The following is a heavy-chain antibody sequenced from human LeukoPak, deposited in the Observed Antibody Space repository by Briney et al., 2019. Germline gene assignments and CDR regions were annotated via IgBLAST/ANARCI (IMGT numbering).Heavy chain of an antibody. CDR3: ARGGYSYGDDAFDI. J-gene: IGHJ3*02. CDR2: IYYSGST. V-gene: IGHV4-59*01. Sequence: SETLSLTCTVTGGSISSYYWSWIRQPPGKGLEWIGYIYYSGSTNYNPSLKSRVTISVDTSKNQFSLKLSSVTAADTAVYYCARGGYSYGDDAFDIWGQGTMVTVSS. D-gene: IGHD5-18*01. CDR1: GGSISSYY.